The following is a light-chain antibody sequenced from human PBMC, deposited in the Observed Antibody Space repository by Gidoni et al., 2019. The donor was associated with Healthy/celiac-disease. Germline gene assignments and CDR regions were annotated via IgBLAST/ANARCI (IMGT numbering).Light chain of an antibody. CDR3: QQSYSTPPT. V-gene: IGKV1-39*01. J-gene: IGKJ1*01. CDR1: QSISSY. CDR2: AES. Sequence: DIQMTQAPSSLSASVGDRVNITCRASQSISSYLNWYQQKPGKAPKLLIYAESSLQSGVSSRFSGSGSGTDFTLTISSLQPEDFATYYCQQSYSTPPTFVQGTKVEIK.